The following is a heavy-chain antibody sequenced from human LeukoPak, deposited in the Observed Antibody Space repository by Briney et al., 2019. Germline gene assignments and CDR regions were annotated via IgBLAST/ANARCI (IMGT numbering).Heavy chain of an antibody. D-gene: IGHD5-18*01. Sequence: GASVKVSRKASGYTYTSYAMNWVRQAPGQGLEWMGWINTNTGNPTYAQGFTGRFVFSLDTSVSTAYLQISSLKAEDTAVYYCATFRVDTAMVSAFDIWGQGTMVAVSS. J-gene: IGHJ3*02. V-gene: IGHV7-4-1*02. CDR1: GYTYTSYA. CDR3: ATFRVDTAMVSAFDI. CDR2: INTNTGNP.